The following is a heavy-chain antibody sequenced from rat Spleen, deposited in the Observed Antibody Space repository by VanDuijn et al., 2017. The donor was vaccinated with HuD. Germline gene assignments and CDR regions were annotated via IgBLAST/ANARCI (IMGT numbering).Heavy chain of an antibody. V-gene: IGHV3-3*01. CDR2: INSAGST. CDR1: GYSITSTYR. CDR3: RFPY. J-gene: IGHJ3*01. Sequence: EVQLQESGPGLVKPSQSLSLTCSVTGYSITSTYRWNWIRKFPGNKLEWMGYINSAGSTNYNPSLKSRVSITRDTSKNQFFLQVNSVTTEDTATYYYRFPYWGQGTLVTVSS.